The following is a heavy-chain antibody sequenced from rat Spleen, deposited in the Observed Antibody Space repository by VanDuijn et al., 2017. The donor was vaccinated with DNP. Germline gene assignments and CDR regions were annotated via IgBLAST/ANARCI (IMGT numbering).Heavy chain of an antibody. J-gene: IGHJ3*01. Sequence: QVQLKESGPGLVQPSETLSLPCTVSGFSLTSYSVSWVRQPSGKRPEWMGRVWYDGDTALNSALKSRLSISRDTSKNQVFLNMNSLQTDDTGTYYCIRDGGGNWFAHWGQGTLVTVST. CDR2: VWYDGDT. CDR3: IRDGGGNWFAH. V-gene: IGHV2-63*01. CDR1: GFSLTSYS.